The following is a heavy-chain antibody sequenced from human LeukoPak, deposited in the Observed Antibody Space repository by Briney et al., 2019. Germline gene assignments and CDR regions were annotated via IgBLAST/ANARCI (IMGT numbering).Heavy chain of an antibody. CDR2: IYHSGST. V-gene: IGHV4-34*01. J-gene: IGHJ6*03. CDR1: GGSLSGYY. Sequence: SETLSLTCAVYGGSLSGYYWSWIRRPPGKGLEWIGEIYHSGSTNYNPSLKSRVTISVDTSKNQFSLKLSSVTAADTAVYYCARGGISAEGVVAYYYYMDVWGKGTTVTISS. D-gene: IGHD2-15*01. CDR3: ARGGISAEGVVAYYYYMDV.